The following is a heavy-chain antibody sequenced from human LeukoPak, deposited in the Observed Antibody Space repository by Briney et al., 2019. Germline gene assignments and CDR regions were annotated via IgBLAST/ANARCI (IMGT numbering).Heavy chain of an antibody. V-gene: IGHV3-23*01. CDR3: ARRAGAYSHPYDY. D-gene: IGHD4/OR15-4a*01. CDR2: ISGKGGRTT. J-gene: IGHJ4*02. CDR1: GFTFSSYD. Sequence: GGSLRLSCAASGFTFSSYDMSWVRQAPGKGLEWVSGISGKGGRTTYYADSVKGRFTISRDNSKNTLYLQLNSLRAGDTAVYYCARRAGAYSHPYDYWGRGTLVTVSS.